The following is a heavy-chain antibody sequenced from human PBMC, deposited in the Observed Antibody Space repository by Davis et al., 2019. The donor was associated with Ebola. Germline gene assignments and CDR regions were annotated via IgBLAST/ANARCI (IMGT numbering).Heavy chain of an antibody. D-gene: IGHD2-8*02. Sequence: GSLTLSCAASGFTFSNYFLNWVRQAPGKGPEWVSTISATDGSTHYADAVKRRFTIARDNSKHMLYLQMNALRVEDTALYYCAKDLHWWGMDVWGQGPTVTVSS. CDR1: GFTFSNYF. V-gene: IGHV3-23*01. CDR3: AKDLHWWGMDV. CDR2: ISATDGST. J-gene: IGHJ6*02.